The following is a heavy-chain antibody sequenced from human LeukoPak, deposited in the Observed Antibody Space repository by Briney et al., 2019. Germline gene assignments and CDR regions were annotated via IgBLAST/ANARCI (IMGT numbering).Heavy chain of an antibody. Sequence: PSETLSLTCAVYGGSFSGYYWSWIRQPPGKGLEWIGEINHSGSINYHPSLKSRVTISIDTSKMQFSLKLSSVTAADTAVYYCARNMVGETTFDYWGQGTLVTVSS. D-gene: IGHD2/OR15-2a*01. CDR1: GGSFSGYY. J-gene: IGHJ4*02. CDR3: ARNMVGETTFDY. CDR2: INHSGSI. V-gene: IGHV4-34*01.